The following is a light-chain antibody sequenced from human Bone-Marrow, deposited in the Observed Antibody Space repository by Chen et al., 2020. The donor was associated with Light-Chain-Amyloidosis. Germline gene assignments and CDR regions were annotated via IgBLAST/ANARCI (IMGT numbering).Light chain of an antibody. J-gene: IGLJ2*01. Sequence: SYELTPPPSVSVSTGQTARITCSGDDLPTKYAYWYQQKPGQAPVLVIHRDTARPSGISERFSGSSSGTTATLTISGVQAEDEADYHCQSADSSGTYEVIFGGGTKLTVL. V-gene: IGLV3-25*03. CDR2: RDT. CDR3: QSADSSGTYEVI. CDR1: DLPTKY.